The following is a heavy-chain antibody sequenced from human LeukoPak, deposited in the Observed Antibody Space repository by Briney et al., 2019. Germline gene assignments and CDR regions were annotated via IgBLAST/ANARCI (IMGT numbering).Heavy chain of an antibody. V-gene: IGHV4-59*08. D-gene: IGHD1-1*01. CDR3: ARANPNWNPPDY. Sequence: SETLSLTCTVSGGSMTSYFWSWIRQPPGKGREWIGYFYHSASNSYNPSLKSRVSISEDTSKNQFSLKLSSVTAADTAVYYCARANPNWNPPDYWGQGTLVTVSS. CDR1: GGSMTSYF. J-gene: IGHJ4*02. CDR2: FYHSASN.